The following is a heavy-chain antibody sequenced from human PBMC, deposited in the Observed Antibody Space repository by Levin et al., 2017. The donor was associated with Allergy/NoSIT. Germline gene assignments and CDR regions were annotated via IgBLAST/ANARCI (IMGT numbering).Heavy chain of an antibody. CDR2: IWYDGSNK. CDR3: ARDPYYDILTGYYKPGWFDY. Sequence: LSLTCAASGFTFSSSGMHWVRQAPGKGLEWVAVIWYDGSNKYYADSVKGRFTISRDNSKNTLYLQMNSLRAEDTAVYYCARDPYYDILTGYYKPGWFDYWGQGTLVTVSS. D-gene: IGHD3-9*01. CDR1: GFTFSSSG. V-gene: IGHV3-33*01. J-gene: IGHJ4*02.